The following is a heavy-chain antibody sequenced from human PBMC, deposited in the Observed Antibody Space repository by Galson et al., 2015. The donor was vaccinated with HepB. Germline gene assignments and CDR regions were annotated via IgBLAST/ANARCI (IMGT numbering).Heavy chain of an antibody. CDR3: ASYFGSGSPDCFHL. D-gene: IGHD3-10*01. CDR2: IIPIFGTA. Sequence: SVKVSCKASGGMFSSHAISWVRQAPGRGLEWMGGIIPIFGTANYAQKFQGRVTITEDKFTSTAYMEVTRLTYEDTAIYYCASYFGSGSPDCFHLWGQGTMVTVSS. CDR1: GGMFSSHA. J-gene: IGHJ3*01. V-gene: IGHV1-69*06.